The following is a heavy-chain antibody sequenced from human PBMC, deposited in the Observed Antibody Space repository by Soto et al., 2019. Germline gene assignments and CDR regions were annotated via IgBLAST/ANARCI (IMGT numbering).Heavy chain of an antibody. CDR3: ARAYGSGSYYNGHYYYGMDV. D-gene: IGHD3-10*01. CDR2: IYHSGST. J-gene: IGHJ6*02. V-gene: IGHV4-4*02. Sequence: SETLSLTCAVSGGSISSSNWWSWVRQPPGKGLDWIGEIYHSGSTNYNPSLKSRVTISVDKSKNQFSLKLSSVTAADTAVYYCARAYGSGSYYNGHYYYGMDVWGQGTTVTVSS. CDR1: GGSISSSNW.